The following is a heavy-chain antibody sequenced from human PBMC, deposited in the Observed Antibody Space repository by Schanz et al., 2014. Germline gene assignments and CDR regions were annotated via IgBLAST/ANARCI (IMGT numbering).Heavy chain of an antibody. CDR1: GGSISSSRYY. D-gene: IGHD1-26*01. V-gene: IGHV4-39*01. CDR2: IYYSGST. J-gene: IGHJ4*02. Sequence: QLQLQESGPGLAKPSETLSLTCSVSGGSISSSRYYWGWIRQSPGKGLEWIGSIYYSGSTYYNPSLKSRATVPVDMSKNHSSLNLSPMTAADTAVYYCARQAGATIPYFDYWGQGTLVTVSS. CDR3: ARQAGATIPYFDY.